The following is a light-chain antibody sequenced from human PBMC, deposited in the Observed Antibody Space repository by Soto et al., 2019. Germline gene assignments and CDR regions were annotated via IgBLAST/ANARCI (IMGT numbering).Light chain of an antibody. V-gene: IGLV2-14*03. J-gene: IGLJ1*01. CDR1: SSDVGGYKY. Sequence: QSALTQPASMSGSPGQSITISCTGTSSDVGGYKYVSWYQQHPGKAPKLIIYDVNNRPSGVSNRFSGSKSGNTASLSISGLQAEDESDYYCSSYTSSSTLVFGTGTKLTVL. CDR2: DVN. CDR3: SSYTSSSTLV.